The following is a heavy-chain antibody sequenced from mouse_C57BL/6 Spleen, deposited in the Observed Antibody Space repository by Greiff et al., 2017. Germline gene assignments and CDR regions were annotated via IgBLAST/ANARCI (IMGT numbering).Heavy chain of an antibody. CDR2: INPRNGGT. CDR1: GYTFPSYW. J-gene: IGHJ1*03. Sequence: QFQLQQPGTELVKPGASVKLSCKASGYTFPSYWMPWVKQRPGQGLEWIGNINPRNGGTNYNEKFKSKATLTVEKSSSTAYRQLSRLTSEDSAVYYCARPLHWYFDVWGTGTTVTVSS. CDR3: ARPLHWYFDV. V-gene: IGHV1-53*01.